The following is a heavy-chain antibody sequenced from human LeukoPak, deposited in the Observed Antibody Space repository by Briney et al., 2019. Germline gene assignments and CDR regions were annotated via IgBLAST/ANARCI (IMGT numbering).Heavy chain of an antibody. CDR3: AKEGNESPYYYDSSGLRYFDY. CDR2: ISSSGSTI. CDR1: GFTFSDYY. J-gene: IGHJ4*02. V-gene: IGHV3-11*01. Sequence: GGSLRLSCAASGFTFSDYYMSWIRQAPGKGLEWVSYISSSGSTIYYADSVKGRFTISRDNAKNSLYLQMNSLRAEDTAVYYCAKEGNESPYYYDSSGLRYFDYWGQGTLVTVSS. D-gene: IGHD3-22*01.